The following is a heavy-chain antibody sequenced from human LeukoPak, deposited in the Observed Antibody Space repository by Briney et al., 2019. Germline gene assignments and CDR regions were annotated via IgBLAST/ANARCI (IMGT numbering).Heavy chain of an antibody. CDR2: ISAYNGNT. V-gene: IGHV1-18*01. CDR3: ARVSSGWYEDYFDY. Sequence: GASVKVSCKASDYTFTSYGISWVRQAPGQGLEWMGWISAYNGNTNYAQKLQGRVTMTTDTSTSTAYMELRSLRSDDTAVYYCARVSSGWYEDYFDYWGQGTLVTVSS. D-gene: IGHD6-19*01. CDR1: DYTFTSYG. J-gene: IGHJ4*02.